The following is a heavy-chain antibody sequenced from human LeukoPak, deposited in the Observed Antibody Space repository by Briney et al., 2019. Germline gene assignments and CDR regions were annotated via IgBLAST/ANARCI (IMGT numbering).Heavy chain of an antibody. CDR3: ARNILFAYDI. CDR1: GLTVSSSY. J-gene: IGHJ3*02. V-gene: IGHV3-53*01. Sequence: PGGSLRLSCAAPGLTVSSSYMSWVRQAPGKGLEWVSIIYNDGSTYYADSMKGRFTISRDNSKNTLYLQVNSLRAEDTAMYYCARNILFAYDIWGQGTMVTGSS. CDR2: IYNDGST.